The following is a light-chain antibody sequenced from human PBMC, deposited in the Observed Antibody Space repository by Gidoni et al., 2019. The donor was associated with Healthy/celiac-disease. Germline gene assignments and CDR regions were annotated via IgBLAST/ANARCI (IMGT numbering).Light chain of an antibody. Sequence: DIQMTQSPSSLSASVGDRVTITCQASQDISNYLNWYQQKPGKAPKLLIYDASNLETGVPSRFSGSGSETDFTFTISSLQPEDIATYYCQQYDNLFALTFGGGTKVEIK. V-gene: IGKV1-33*01. CDR3: QQYDNLFALT. CDR2: DAS. J-gene: IGKJ4*01. CDR1: QDISNY.